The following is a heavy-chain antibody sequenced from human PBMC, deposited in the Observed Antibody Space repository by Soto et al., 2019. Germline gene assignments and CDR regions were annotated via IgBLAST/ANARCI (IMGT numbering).Heavy chain of an antibody. D-gene: IGHD6-13*01. V-gene: IGHV4-30-4*01. CDR2: IYYSGST. Sequence: ASETLSLTYTVSDGYIRGCDNYWSWIRQPPWKGLEWIGYIYYSGSTYYNPSLKSRVTISVDTSKNQFSLKLSSVTAADTAVYYCARDGSGIAAAGAYFDYWGQGTLVTVSS. J-gene: IGHJ4*02. CDR3: ARDGSGIAAAGAYFDY. CDR1: DGYIRGCDNY.